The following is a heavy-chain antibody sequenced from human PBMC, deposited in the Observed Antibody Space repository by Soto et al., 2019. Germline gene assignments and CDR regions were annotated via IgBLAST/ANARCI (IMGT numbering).Heavy chain of an antibody. Sequence: SETLSLTCTVSGGSISSYYWSWIRQPPGKGLDWIGYIYYSGSTNYNPSLKSRVTISVDTSKNQFSLKLSSVTAADTAVYYCARAHSYDFWSGYYSGNWFDPWGQGTLVTVSS. CDR3: ARAHSYDFWSGYYSGNWFDP. CDR2: IYYSGST. CDR1: GGSISSYY. V-gene: IGHV4-59*01. J-gene: IGHJ5*02. D-gene: IGHD3-3*01.